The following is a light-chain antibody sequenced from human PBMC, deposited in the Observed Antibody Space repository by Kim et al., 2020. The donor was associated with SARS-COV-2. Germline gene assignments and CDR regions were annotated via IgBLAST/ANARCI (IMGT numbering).Light chain of an antibody. V-gene: IGKV1-5*01. Sequence: ASVGDRVTIPCRASQTIITWLAWFQQKPGKAPKLLIYDASTLQSGVPSRFSASGSGTEFTLTINSLQPDDFATYYCQQYHSYSGTFGQGTKVDIK. J-gene: IGKJ1*01. CDR3: QQYHSYSGT. CDR1: QTIITW. CDR2: DAS.